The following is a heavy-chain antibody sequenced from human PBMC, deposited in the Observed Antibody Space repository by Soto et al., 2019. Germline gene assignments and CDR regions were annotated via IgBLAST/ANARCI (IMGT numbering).Heavy chain of an antibody. CDR1: GGTFSSYT. CDR3: ARGLFRREYYFDY. V-gene: IGHV1-69*02. Sequence: QVQLVQSGAEVKKPGSSVKVSCKASGGTFSSYTISWVRQAPGQGLEWMGRIIPILGIANYAQKFQGRVTINADKSTSTAYMELSSLRSEDTAVYYCARGLFRREYYFDYWGQGTLVTVSS. CDR2: IIPILGIA. J-gene: IGHJ4*02. D-gene: IGHD3-10*01.